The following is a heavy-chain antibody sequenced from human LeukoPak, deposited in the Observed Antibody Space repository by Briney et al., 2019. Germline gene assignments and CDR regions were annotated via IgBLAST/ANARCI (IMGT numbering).Heavy chain of an antibody. V-gene: IGHV1-2*02. D-gene: IGHD3-10*01. Sequence: ASVKVSCKASGYTFTSYDINWVRQATGQGLEWMGWINPNSGGTNYAQKLQGRVTMTRDTSISTAYMELSRLRSDDTAVYYCASGSLPDYWGQGTLVTVSS. CDR3: ASGSLPDY. CDR2: INPNSGGT. J-gene: IGHJ4*02. CDR1: GYTFTSYD.